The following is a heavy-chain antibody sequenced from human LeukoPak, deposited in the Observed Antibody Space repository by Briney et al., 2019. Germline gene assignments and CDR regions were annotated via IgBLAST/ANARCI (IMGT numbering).Heavy chain of an antibody. J-gene: IGHJ4*02. D-gene: IGHD5-12*01. CDR1: GFTFSSYA. CDR3: ARDVSGYDYGFDY. CDR2: ISGSGGST. V-gene: IGHV3-23*01. Sequence: GGSLRLSCAASGFTFSSYAMSWVRQAPGKGLEWVSAISGSGGSTYYADSVKGRFTISRDNAMSSLYLQMNSLRDEDTAVYYCARDVSGYDYGFDYWGRGTLVTVSS.